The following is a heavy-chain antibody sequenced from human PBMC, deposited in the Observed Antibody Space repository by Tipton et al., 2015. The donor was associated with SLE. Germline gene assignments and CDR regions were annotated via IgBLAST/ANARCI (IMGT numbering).Heavy chain of an antibody. Sequence: TQSLTCTVSGGSITNYYWSWIRQPPGKGPECIGYIYSSGTTNYNPSLKSRVTISTDTSKKQFFQNLSTVTAADTAVFYCARGPTRYYFDYWGQGILVPVSS. CDR2: IYSSGTT. CDR1: GGSITNYY. V-gene: IGHV4-59*01. CDR3: ARGPTRYYFDY. J-gene: IGHJ4*02.